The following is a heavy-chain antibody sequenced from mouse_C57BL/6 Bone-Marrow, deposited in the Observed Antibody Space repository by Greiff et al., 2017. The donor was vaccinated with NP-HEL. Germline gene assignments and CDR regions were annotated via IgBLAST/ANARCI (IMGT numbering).Heavy chain of an antibody. CDR1: GFNIKDYY. CDR3: ARRGVDYAMDY. CDR2: IDPEDGET. D-gene: IGHD1-1*01. V-gene: IGHV14-2*01. Sequence: VQLQQSGAELVKPGASVKLSCTASGFNIKDYYMHWVKQRTEQGLEWIGRIDPEDGETKYAPTFQGKATITADTSSNTAYLQLSSLTSEDTAVYYCARRGVDYAMDYWGQGTSVTVSS. J-gene: IGHJ4*01.